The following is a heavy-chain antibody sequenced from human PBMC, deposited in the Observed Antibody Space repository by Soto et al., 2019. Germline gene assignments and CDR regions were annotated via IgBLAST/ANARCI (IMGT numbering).Heavy chain of an antibody. D-gene: IGHD6-19*01. V-gene: IGHV3-33*01. Sequence: QIQLVESGGGVVQPGRSLRLSCTASGFTFNSYGFNWIRQSPGKGLEWVAVIWYDGNTKYYADSVKGRFTISRDNLRSTVYLKMNSPTAEDRAVYYCASPLVAPVAAPYYYAMEAWGQGTTVTVPS. CDR1: GFTFNSYG. CDR2: IWYDGNTK. CDR3: ASPLVAPVAAPYYYAMEA. J-gene: IGHJ6*02.